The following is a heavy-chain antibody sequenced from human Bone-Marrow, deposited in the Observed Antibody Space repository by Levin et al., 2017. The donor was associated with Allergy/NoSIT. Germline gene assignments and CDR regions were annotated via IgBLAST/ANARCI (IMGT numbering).Heavy chain of an antibody. Sequence: GGSLRLSCAASGFTFNSYEMNWVRQAPGKGLEWMSYISTSGSTIYYADSVEGRFTISRDNAKHSLYLQMNSLRGEDTAVYYCAREGSWSRTWFANYYFDYWGQGTLVTVSS. CDR2: ISTSGSTI. CDR3: AREGSWSRTWFANYYFDY. D-gene: IGHD3-10*01. J-gene: IGHJ4*02. CDR1: GFTFNSYE. V-gene: IGHV3-48*03.